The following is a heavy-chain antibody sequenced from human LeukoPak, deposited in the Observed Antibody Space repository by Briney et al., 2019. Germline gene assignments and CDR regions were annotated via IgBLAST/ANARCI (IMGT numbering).Heavy chain of an antibody. D-gene: IGHD6-13*01. Sequence: SVKVPCKASGGTFSSYAISWVRQAPGQGLEWMGGIIPIFGTANYAQKFQGRVTITADESTSTAYMELSRLRSDDTAVYYCARVGIAAAGTYYYGMDVWGQGTTVTVSS. V-gene: IGHV1-69*01. CDR2: IIPIFGTA. CDR1: GGTFSSYA. CDR3: ARVGIAAAGTYYYGMDV. J-gene: IGHJ6*02.